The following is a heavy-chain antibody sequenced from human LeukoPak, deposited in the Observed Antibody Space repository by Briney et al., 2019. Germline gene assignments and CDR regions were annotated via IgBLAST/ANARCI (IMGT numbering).Heavy chain of an antibody. Sequence: GGSLRLSCAASGFTFSNFYMSWIRQAPGKGLEWVSFISSASTYTNFADSVRGRFTVSRDNAKNSLFLQMNSLRAEDTAVYYCAKFLTGQYDAFDIWGQGTMVTVSA. CDR2: ISSASTYT. CDR1: GFTFSNFY. CDR3: AKFLTGQYDAFDI. D-gene: IGHD3-9*01. V-gene: IGHV3-11*03. J-gene: IGHJ3*02.